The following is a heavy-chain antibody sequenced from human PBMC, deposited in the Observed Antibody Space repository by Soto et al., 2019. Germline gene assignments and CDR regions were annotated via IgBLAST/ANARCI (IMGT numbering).Heavy chain of an antibody. CDR3: ARDGGEVIPASIGGGYGMDV. J-gene: IGHJ6*02. CDR1: GFTFSDYY. CDR2: ISGSNIYT. Sequence: QVQLVESGGGLVKPGGSLRLSCAASGFTFSDYYMSWIRQAPGKGLEWISYISGSNIYTNYADYVKGRFTISRDNANNSLYLQMDSLRVEDTAVYYCARDGGEVIPASIGGGYGMDVGGQVPTVTVSS. D-gene: IGHD2-21*01. V-gene: IGHV3-11*06.